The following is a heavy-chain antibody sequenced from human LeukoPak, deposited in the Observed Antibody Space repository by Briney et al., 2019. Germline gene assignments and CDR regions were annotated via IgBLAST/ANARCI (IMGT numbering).Heavy chain of an antibody. D-gene: IGHD3-22*01. Sequence: ASVKVSCKASGYTFTGYYMHWVRQAPGQGLEWMGWINPNSGGTNYAQKFQGRVTMTRDTSISTAYMELSRLRFDDTAVYYCARGYDSSGPIPSDYWGQGTLVTVSS. J-gene: IGHJ4*02. CDR1: GYTFTGYY. CDR2: INPNSGGT. CDR3: ARGYDSSGPIPSDY. V-gene: IGHV1-2*02.